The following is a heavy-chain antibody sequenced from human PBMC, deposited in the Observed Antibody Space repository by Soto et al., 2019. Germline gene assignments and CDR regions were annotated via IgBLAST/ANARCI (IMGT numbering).Heavy chain of an antibody. J-gene: IGHJ4*02. CDR3: ARDPGYCSGGSCYPTYYFDY. V-gene: IGHV3-7*01. D-gene: IGHD2-15*01. Sequence: GGSLRLSCAASGFTFSSYWMSWVRQAPGKGLEWVANIKQDGSEKYYVDSVKGRFTISRDNAKNSLYLKMNSLRAEVTSVYYCARDPGYCSGGSCYPTYYFDYWGQGT. CDR2: IKQDGSEK. CDR1: GFTFSSYW.